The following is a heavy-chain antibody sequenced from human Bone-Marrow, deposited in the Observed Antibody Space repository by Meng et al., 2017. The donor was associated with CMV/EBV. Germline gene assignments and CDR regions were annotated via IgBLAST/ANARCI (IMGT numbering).Heavy chain of an antibody. D-gene: IGHD3-3*01. CDR1: GGTFSSYA. CDR2: IIPIFGTA. J-gene: IGHJ6*02. Sequence: SVTVSCKASGGTFSSYAISWVRQAPGQGLEWMGGIIPIFGTANYAQKFQGRVTITTDESTSTAYMELSSLRSEDTAVYYLARNTDLGYYEVWCRTGHPYGMDVWGQGTTVTVSS. V-gene: IGHV1-69*05. CDR3: ARNTDLGYYEVWCRTGHPYGMDV.